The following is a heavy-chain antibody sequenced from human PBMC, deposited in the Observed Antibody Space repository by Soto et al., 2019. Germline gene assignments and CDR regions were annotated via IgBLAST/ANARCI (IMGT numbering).Heavy chain of an antibody. CDR2: ISYDGSNQ. D-gene: IGHD1-7*01. CDR1: GFTFSDFE. V-gene: IGHV3-30-3*01. J-gene: IGHJ4*02. Sequence: QVQLVESGGVVVQPGRSLRLSCSVSGFTFSDFEMYWVRQAPGKGLDWVSFISYDGSNQYYAGSVKGRFTVSRDNSKNTLFLLMNSLRPEDTAVYFCARRTGTAPRFDYWGQGTLVTVSS. CDR3: ARRTGTAPRFDY.